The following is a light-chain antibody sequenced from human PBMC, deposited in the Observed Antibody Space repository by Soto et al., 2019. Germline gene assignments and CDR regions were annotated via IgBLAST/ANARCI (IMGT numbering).Light chain of an antibody. J-gene: IGKJ4*01. CDR1: QSISNW. CDR3: HQYNSYVLT. CDR2: EAS. Sequence: DFQMTQSPSTLSASVGDRVTITCRASQSISNWLAWYQQKPGKAPKLLIYEASILESGVPARFSGSGSGTDFTLTISSLEPDDFATYYCHQYNSYVLTFGGGTKVEIK. V-gene: IGKV1-5*03.